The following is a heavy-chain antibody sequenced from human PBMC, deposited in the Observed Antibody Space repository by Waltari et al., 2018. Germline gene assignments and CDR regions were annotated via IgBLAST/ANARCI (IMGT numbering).Heavy chain of an antibody. D-gene: IGHD2-15*01. CDR2: VDPEDGET. Sequence: EVQLVQSGAEVKKPGATVKISCKVSGYTFTDYYMHWVQQAPGRGLGWMGLVDPEDGETIDAEEFQGRITITADTSTDTAYMELSSRRSEDTVVYYCAAGSGGSCSDWGQGALVTVSS. CDR3: AAGSGGSCSD. V-gene: IGHV1-69-2*01. CDR1: GYTFTDYY. J-gene: IGHJ4*02.